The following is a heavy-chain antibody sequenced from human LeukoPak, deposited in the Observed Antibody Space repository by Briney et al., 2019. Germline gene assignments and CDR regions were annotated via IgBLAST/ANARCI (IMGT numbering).Heavy chain of an antibody. CDR3: ARVGSIAARPFDY. D-gene: IGHD6-6*01. V-gene: IGHV4-34*01. J-gene: IGHJ4*02. CDR1: GGSFSGYY. Sequence: PSETLSLTCAVYGGSFSGYYWSWIRQPPGKGLEWIGEINHSGSTNCNPSLKSRVTMSVDTSKNQFSLKLSSVTAADTAVYYCARVGSIAARPFDYWGQGTLVTVSS. CDR2: INHSGST.